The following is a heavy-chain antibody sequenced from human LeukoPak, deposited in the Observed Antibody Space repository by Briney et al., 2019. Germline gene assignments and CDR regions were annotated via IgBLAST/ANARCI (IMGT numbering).Heavy chain of an antibody. J-gene: IGHJ4*02. CDR3: AKTRKNYNVLTGYYAGNYYFES. CDR1: GGSIISSSHY. CDR2: IYHSGTS. D-gene: IGHD3-9*01. Sequence: SETLSLTCTVSGGSIISSSHYWGWIRQPPGKGPEWIGSIYHSGTSYYNPSLKSRVTIPIDTSKNHFSLRLNSVTAADMAVYYCAKTRKNYNVLTGYYAGNYYFESWGQGTLVTVSS. V-gene: IGHV4-39*02.